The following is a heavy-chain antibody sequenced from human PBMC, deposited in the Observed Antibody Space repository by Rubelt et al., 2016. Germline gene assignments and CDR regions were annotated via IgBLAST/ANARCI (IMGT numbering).Heavy chain of an antibody. J-gene: IGHJ6*02. CDR2: IYTSGST. V-gene: IGHV4-4*07. D-gene: IGHD2-2*01. Sequence: QVQLQVSGPGLLKPSETLSLTCTVSGGSISSYYWSWIRQPAGKGLEWIGRIYTSGSTNYNPSLKSRVTMSVDTSKNQVSLRLSLGTAADTAVYYCAREQLLSDYYYGMDVWGQGTTVTVSS. CDR3: AREQLLSDYYYGMDV. CDR1: GGSISSYY.